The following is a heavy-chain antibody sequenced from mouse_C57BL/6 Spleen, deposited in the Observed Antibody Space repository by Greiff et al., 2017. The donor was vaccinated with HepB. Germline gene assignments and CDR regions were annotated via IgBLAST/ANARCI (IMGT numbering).Heavy chain of an antibody. CDR2: INPSTGGT. Sequence: EVKLMESGPELVKPGASVKISCKASGYSFTGYYMNWVKQSPEKSLEWIGEINPSTGGTTYNQKFKAKATLTVDKSSSTAYMQLKSLTSEDSAVYYCARGGDYDGLYAMDYGGQGTSVTVSS. CDR3: ARGGDYDGLYAMDY. CDR1: GYSFTGYY. D-gene: IGHD2-4*01. J-gene: IGHJ4*01. V-gene: IGHV1-42*01.